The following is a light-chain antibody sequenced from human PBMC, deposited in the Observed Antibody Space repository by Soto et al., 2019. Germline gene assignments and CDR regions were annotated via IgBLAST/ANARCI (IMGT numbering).Light chain of an antibody. CDR1: SSNIGSNY. Sequence: QAVVTQPPSASGTPGQRVTISCSGSSSNIGSNYVYWYQQLPGTAPKLLIYKNSQRPSGVPDRFSASKSGASASLAITGLRTEDEADYHCAAWDDSLSGPVFGGGTQLTV. CDR3: AAWDDSLSGPV. J-gene: IGLJ2*01. CDR2: KNS. V-gene: IGLV1-47*01.